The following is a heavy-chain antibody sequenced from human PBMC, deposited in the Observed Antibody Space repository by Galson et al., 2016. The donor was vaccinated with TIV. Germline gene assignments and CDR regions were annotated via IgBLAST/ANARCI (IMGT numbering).Heavy chain of an antibody. CDR1: GFTFSDYA. Sequence: SLRLSCSASGFTFSDYAMNWVRQAPGKGLEWLSYISSSSGTIYYAKSAKGRRTISRDKAKKSLYLEMSSLRADDTALYYCSRVSRPNGYNVCDSWGQGTLVLVSS. D-gene: IGHD5-18*01. CDR3: SRVSRPNGYNVCDS. V-gene: IGHV3-48*01. CDR2: ISSSSGTI. J-gene: IGHJ4*02.